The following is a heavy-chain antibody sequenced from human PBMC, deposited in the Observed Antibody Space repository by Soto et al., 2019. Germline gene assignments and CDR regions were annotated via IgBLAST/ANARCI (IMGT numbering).Heavy chain of an antibody. CDR3: ARANLVTIFGVVINYFDY. CDR2: IIPIFGTA. D-gene: IGHD3-3*01. J-gene: IGHJ4*02. V-gene: IGHV1-69*12. CDR1: GGTFSSYA. Sequence: QVQLVQSGAEVKKPGSSVKVSCKASGGTFSSYAISWVRQAPGQGLEWMGGIIPIFGTANYAQKFQGRVTITADESTSTADMELSSLRSEDTAVYYCARANLVTIFGVVINYFDYWGQGTLVTVSS.